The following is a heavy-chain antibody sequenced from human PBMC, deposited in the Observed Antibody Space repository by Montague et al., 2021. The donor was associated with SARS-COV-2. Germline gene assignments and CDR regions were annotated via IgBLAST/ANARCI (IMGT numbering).Heavy chain of an antibody. CDR3: ARPGSITGTTAIYYGY. J-gene: IGHJ4*02. D-gene: IGHD1-20*01. CDR1: GGSISSSSYY. Sequence: SETLSLTCTVYGGSISSSSYYWGWIRQPPGKGLEWIGSIYYSGSTYSNPSLKSRVTISADTSKNQFSLKPGSVTAAGTAVYYCARPGSITGTTAIYYGYGGQGTLVTVSS. V-gene: IGHV4-39*01. CDR2: IYYSGST.